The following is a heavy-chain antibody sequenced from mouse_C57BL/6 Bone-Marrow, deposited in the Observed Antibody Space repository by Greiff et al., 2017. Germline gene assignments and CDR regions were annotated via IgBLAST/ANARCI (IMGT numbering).Heavy chain of an antibody. CDR3: TRNYGYDGRKVFAY. J-gene: IGHJ3*01. CDR1: GYTFTSYW. V-gene: IGHV1-5*01. Sequence: VQLQQSGTVLARPGASVKMSCKTSGYTFTSYWMHWVKQRPGQGLEWIGAIYPGNSDTSYNQKFKGKAKLTAVTSASTAYMELSSLTNEDSAVYYCTRNYGYDGRKVFAYWGQGTLVTVSA. D-gene: IGHD2-2*01. CDR2: IYPGNSDT.